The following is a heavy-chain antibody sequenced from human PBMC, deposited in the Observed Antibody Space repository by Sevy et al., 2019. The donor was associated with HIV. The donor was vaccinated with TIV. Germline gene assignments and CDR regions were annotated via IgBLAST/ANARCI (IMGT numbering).Heavy chain of an antibody. J-gene: IGHJ6*03. Sequence: GGSLRLSCAASGFMFSSYAMSWVRQAPGKGLEWVSSVSGSGASTYYADSVKGRFTISRDNSKNTLYLQMSSLRVEDTAVYYCAKNPSMRSYYDMDVWGKGTTVTVSS. CDR3: AKNPSMRSYYDMDV. V-gene: IGHV3-23*01. CDR2: VSGSGAST. CDR1: GFMFSSYA.